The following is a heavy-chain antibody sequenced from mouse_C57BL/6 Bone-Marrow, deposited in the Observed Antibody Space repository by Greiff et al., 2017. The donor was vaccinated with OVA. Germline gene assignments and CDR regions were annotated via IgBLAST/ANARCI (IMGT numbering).Heavy chain of an antibody. J-gene: IGHJ1*03. CDR2: IWTGGGT. V-gene: IGHV2-9-1*01. Sequence: VKLVESGPGLVAPSQSLSLSCTVSGFSLTSYAISWVRQPPGKGLEWLGVIWTGGGTNYNSALKSSLCISKNNPKSQVFLKKYGLQTDDTATYYCARVMGYFDVWGTGTTVTVSS. CDR3: ARVMGYFDV. D-gene: IGHD1-1*02. CDR1: GFSLTSYA.